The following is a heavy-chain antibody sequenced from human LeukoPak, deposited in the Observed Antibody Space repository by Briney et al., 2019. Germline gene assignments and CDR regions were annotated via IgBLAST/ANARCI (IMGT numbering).Heavy chain of an antibody. V-gene: IGHV4-39*07. CDR3: ARGADYDFWSGFLNNAFDI. J-gene: IGHJ3*02. D-gene: IGHD3-3*01. CDR2: IYYSGST. CDR1: GGSISSSSYY. Sequence: PSETLSLTCTVSGGSISSSSYYWGWIRQPPGKGLEWIGSIYYSGSTYYNPSLKSRVTISVDTSKNQFSLKLSSVTAADTAVYYCARGADYDFWSGFLNNAFDIWGQGTMVTVSS.